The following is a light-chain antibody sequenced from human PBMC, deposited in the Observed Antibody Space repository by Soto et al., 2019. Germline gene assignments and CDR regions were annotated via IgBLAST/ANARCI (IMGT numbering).Light chain of an antibody. V-gene: IGKV3-20*01. CDR3: QQYSSSPWT. Sequence: EIVLTQSPGTLSLSPGETATLSCRASQSVISSYLAWYQQKPGQAPRFLIYGVSTRATGIPDRFSGSGSGTDFTLTISRLEPEDLAVYYCQQYSSSPWTFGQGTKVEIK. CDR2: GVS. J-gene: IGKJ1*01. CDR1: QSVISSY.